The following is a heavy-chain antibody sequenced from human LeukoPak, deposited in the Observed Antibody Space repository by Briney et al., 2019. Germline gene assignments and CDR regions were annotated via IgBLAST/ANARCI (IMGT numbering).Heavy chain of an antibody. D-gene: IGHD2-15*01. CDR1: GYTFTNYG. CDR2: ISAYNGNT. Sequence: ASVKVSCKASGYTFTNYGISWVRQAPGQGLEWMGWISAYNGNTNYAHQLQGRVTMTTDASTRTAYMELRSLRSDDTAVYYCAIYCSGGSCPPEYWGQGTLVTVSS. V-gene: IGHV1-18*01. CDR3: AIYCSGGSCPPEY. J-gene: IGHJ4*02.